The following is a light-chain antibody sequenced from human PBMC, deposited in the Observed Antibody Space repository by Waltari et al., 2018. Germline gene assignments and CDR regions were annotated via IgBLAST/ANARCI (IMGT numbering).Light chain of an antibody. Sequence: QSALTQPASVSGSPGQSITISCTGTSSDVGSYNSVSWYQQHPGKGPKLILYEVDKRTSGVSNRVSGSKSGTTASLTISGLQTEDEADYYCSSYAGRSYVFGTGTKVAVL. J-gene: IGLJ1*01. V-gene: IGLV2-14*02. CDR3: SSYAGRSYV. CDR2: EVD. CDR1: SSDVGSYNS.